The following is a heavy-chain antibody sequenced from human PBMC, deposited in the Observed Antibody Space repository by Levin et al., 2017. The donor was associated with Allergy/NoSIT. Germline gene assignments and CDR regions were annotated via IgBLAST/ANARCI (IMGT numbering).Heavy chain of an antibody. CDR2: IWDDGYKK. J-gene: IGHJ6*03. Sequence: GESLKISCAASGFTFSSYGMHWVRQAPGKGLEWVAVIWDDGYKKYYADSVKGRFTISRDNSKNTLYLQMNSLRAEDTAVYYCARVLRFYYYYYMDVWGKWTTVTVSS. CDR1: GFTFSSYG. V-gene: IGHV3-33*01. D-gene: IGHD5-12*01. CDR3: ARVLRFYYYYYMDV.